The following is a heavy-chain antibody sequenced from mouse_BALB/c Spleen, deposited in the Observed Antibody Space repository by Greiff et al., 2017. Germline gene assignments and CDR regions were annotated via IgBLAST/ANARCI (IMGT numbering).Heavy chain of an antibody. V-gene: IGHV3-2*02. CDR1: GYSITSDYA. Sequence: EVQLQESGPGLVKPSQSLSLTCTVTGYSITSDYAWNWIRQFPGNKLEWMGYISYSGSTSYNPSLKSRISITRDTSKNQFFLQLNSVTTEDTATYYCARKDYGNYGFAYWGQGTLVTVSA. J-gene: IGHJ3*01. CDR3: ARKDYGNYGFAY. D-gene: IGHD2-1*01. CDR2: ISYSGST.